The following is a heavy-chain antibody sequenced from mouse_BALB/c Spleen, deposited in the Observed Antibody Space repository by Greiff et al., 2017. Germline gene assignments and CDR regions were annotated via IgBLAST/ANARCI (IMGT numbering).Heavy chain of an antibody. CDR2: INPSSGYT. D-gene: IGHD1-1*01. CDR1: GYTFTSYT. Sequence: VQLVESAAELARPGASVKMSCKASGYTFTSYTMHWVKQRPGQGLEWIGYINPSSGYTEYNQKFKDKTTLTADKSSSTAYMQLSSLTSEDSAVYYCARWDGSSYNYYAMDYWGQGTSVTVSS. J-gene: IGHJ4*01. CDR3: ARWDGSSYNYYAMDY. V-gene: IGHV1-4*02.